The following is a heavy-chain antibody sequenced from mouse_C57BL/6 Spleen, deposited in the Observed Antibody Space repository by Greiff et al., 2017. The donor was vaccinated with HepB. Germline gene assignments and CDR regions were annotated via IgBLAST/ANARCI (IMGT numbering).Heavy chain of an antibody. V-gene: IGHV1-53*01. Sequence: QVHVKQPGTELVKPGASVKLSCKASGYTFTSYWMHWVKQRPGQGLEWIGNINPSNGGTNYNEKFKSKATLTVDKSSSTAYMQLSSLTSEDSAVYYCARKGSHYAMDYWGQGTSVTVSS. CDR3: ARKGSHYAMDY. CDR1: GYTFTSYW. CDR2: INPSNGGT. J-gene: IGHJ4*01.